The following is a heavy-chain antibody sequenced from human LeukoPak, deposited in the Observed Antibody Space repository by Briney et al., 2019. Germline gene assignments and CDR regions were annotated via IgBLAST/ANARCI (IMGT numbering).Heavy chain of an antibody. CDR1: GYSFTSYW. J-gene: IGHJ4*02. V-gene: IGHV5-51*03. D-gene: IGHD3-22*01. CDR3: ASSLGIYDSSGYRVFDY. Sequence: PGESLKISCKGSGYSFTSYWIGWVRQMPGKGLEWMGIIYPGDSDTRYSPSFQGQVTISADKSISTAYLQWSSLKASDTAMYYCASSLGIYDSSGYRVFDYWAREPWSPSPQ. CDR2: IYPGDSDT.